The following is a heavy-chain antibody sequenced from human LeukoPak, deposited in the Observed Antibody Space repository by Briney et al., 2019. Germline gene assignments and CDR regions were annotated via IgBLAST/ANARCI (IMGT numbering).Heavy chain of an antibody. J-gene: IGHJ4*02. CDR1: GGSISSYY. D-gene: IGHD3-10*01. CDR2: IYYRGST. Sequence: SETLSLTCTVSGGSISSYYWSWIRQPPGQGLDWIGHIYYRGSTNYNPFLKSRVTISVDTSKNQFSLRLSSLTAADTAVYYCARANYGSGTYYDQFDYWGQGTLVTVSS. CDR3: ARANYGSGTYYDQFDY. V-gene: IGHV4-59*01.